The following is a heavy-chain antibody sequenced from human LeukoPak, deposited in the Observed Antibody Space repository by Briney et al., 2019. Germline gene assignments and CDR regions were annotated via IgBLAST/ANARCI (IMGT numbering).Heavy chain of an antibody. J-gene: IGHJ4*02. CDR1: GGSISSSSYY. CDR3: ARGDLFLPLDC. Sequence: KTSETLSLTCTVSGGSISSSSYYWGWIRQPPGKGLEWIGSIDYTGNTYYNPSLKSRVTISVDTSKKQFSLKLSSVTAADTAVHYCARGDLFLPLDCWGQGTLVIVSS. CDR2: IDYTGNT. V-gene: IGHV4-39*07. D-gene: IGHD3-10*01.